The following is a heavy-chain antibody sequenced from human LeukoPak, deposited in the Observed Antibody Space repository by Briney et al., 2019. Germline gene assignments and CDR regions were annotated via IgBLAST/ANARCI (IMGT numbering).Heavy chain of an antibody. D-gene: IGHD3-22*01. CDR3: ARVGLYYHDSSGYPDY. V-gene: IGHV1-46*01. J-gene: IGHJ4*02. Sequence: GASVKVSCKASGYTFTSYYMHWVRQAPGQGLEWMGIINPSGGSTSYAQKFQGRVTMTRDTSTSTVYMELSSLRSEDTAVYYCARVGLYYHDSSGYPDYWGQGTLVTVSS. CDR2: INPSGGST. CDR1: GYTFTSYY.